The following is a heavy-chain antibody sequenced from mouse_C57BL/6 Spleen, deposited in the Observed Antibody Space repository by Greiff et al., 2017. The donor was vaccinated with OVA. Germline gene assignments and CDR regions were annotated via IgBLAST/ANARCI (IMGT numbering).Heavy chain of an antibody. CDR1: GYTFTSYW. Sequence: VQLQQPGTELVKPGASVKLSCKASGYTFTSYWMHWVKQRPGQGLEWIGNINPSNGGTNYNEKFKSKATLTVDKSSSTAYMQLSSLTSEDSAVYYGAREAHYGSSYPLVWGTGTTVTVSS. J-gene: IGHJ1*03. V-gene: IGHV1-53*01. D-gene: IGHD1-1*01. CDR3: AREAHYGSSYPLV. CDR2: INPSNGGT.